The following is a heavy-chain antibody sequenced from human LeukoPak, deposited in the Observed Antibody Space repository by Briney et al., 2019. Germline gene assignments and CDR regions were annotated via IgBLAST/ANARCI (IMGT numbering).Heavy chain of an antibody. J-gene: IGHJ4*02. Sequence: SETLSLTCTVSGGSISSGSYYWSWIRQPSGKGLEWIGRIYTSGSTNYNPSLKSRVTISVDTSKNQFSLQLHSVTPEATAVYYCARWNGSYFDYWGQGTLVTVSS. CDR2: IYTSGST. D-gene: IGHD1-26*01. V-gene: IGHV4-61*02. CDR1: GGSISSGSYY. CDR3: ARWNGSYFDY.